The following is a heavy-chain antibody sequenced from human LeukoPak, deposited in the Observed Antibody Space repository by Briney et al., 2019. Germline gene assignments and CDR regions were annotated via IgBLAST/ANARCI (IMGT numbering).Heavy chain of an antibody. J-gene: IGHJ4*02. CDR1: GGSISSYY. CDR3: ARNYYGSGSYFGY. CDR2: IYYSGST. V-gene: IGHV4-59*01. Sequence: AETLSLTCTVSGGSISSYYWSWIRQPPGKGLEWIGYIYYSGSTNYNPSLKSRVTISVDTSKNQFSLKLSSVTAADTAVYYCARNYYGSGSYFGYWGQGTLVTVSS. D-gene: IGHD3-10*01.